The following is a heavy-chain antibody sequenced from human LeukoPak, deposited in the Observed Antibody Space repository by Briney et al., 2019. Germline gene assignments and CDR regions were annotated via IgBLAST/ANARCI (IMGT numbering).Heavy chain of an antibody. CDR1: GFIFSSYW. J-gene: IGHJ6*03. Sequence: PGGSLRLSCAASGFIFSSYWMHWVRQAPGKGLVWVSRINSDGSSTSYADSVKGRFTISRDNAKNTLYLQMNSLRAEDTAVYYCAKPYGDWSGPSPPYYYYYMDVWGKGTTVTVSS. CDR3: AKPYGDWSGPSPPYYYYYMDV. D-gene: IGHD3-3*01. V-gene: IGHV3-74*01. CDR2: INSDGSST.